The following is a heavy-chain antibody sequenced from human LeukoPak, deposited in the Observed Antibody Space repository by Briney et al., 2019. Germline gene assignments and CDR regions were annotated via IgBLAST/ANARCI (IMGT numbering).Heavy chain of an antibody. J-gene: IGHJ3*02. V-gene: IGHV4-39*01. D-gene: IGHD1-26*01. CDR1: GASTTNSRYY. Sequence: SETLSLTCSVSGASTTNSRYYWVWIRQPPGKGLEWIGSVSYKGVTYYGPSFRSRFAISIDTSRDQFSLSLASVTAADMAVYYCAKHRGSFFEAFDIWGQGTVVTVSS. CDR2: VSYKGVT. CDR3: AKHRGSFFEAFDI.